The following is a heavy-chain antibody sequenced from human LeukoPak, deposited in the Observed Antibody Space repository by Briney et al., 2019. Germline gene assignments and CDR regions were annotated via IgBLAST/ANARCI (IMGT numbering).Heavy chain of an antibody. CDR3: ARCTNMVSAYYYGMDV. CDR1: GGSISSYY. J-gene: IGHJ6*02. D-gene: IGHD3-10*01. CDR2: IYYSGST. Sequence: SETLSLTCTVSGGSISSYYWSWIRQPPGKGLEWIGYIYYSGSTNYNPSLKSRVTISVDTSKNQFSLKLSSVTAADTAVYYCARCTNMVSAYYYGMDVWGQGTTVTVSS. V-gene: IGHV4-59*08.